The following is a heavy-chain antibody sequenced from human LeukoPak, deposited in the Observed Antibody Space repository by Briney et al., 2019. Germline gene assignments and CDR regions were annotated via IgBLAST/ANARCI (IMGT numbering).Heavy chain of an antibody. J-gene: IGHJ4*02. CDR3: AREADYVWGSYRSINFDY. CDR2: IYYSGST. Sequence: PSETLSLTCTVSGGSISSYYWSWIRQPPGKGLEWIGYIYYSGSTNYNPSLKSRVTISVDTSKNPFSLKLSSVTAADTAVYYCAREADYVWGSYRSINFDYWGQGTLVTVSS. D-gene: IGHD3-16*02. CDR1: GGSISSYY. V-gene: IGHV4-59*01.